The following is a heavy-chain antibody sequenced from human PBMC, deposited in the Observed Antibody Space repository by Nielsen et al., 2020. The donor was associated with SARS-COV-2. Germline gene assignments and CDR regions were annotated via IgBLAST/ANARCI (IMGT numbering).Heavy chain of an antibody. CDR1: GYTLTELS. D-gene: IGHD3-16*01. CDR3: ARDSIGGPLSPSDY. V-gene: IGHV1-24*01. Sequence: ASVKVSCKVSGYTLTELSMHWVRQAPGKGLEWMGGFDPEDGETIYAQKFQGRVTMTRDTSTSTLYMEVTSLRSEDTAVYYCARDSIGGPLSPSDYWGQGTLVTVSS. J-gene: IGHJ4*02. CDR2: FDPEDGET.